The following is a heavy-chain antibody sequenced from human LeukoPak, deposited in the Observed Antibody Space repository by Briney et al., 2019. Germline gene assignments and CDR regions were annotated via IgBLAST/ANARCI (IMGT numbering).Heavy chain of an antibody. CDR3: ARDQYHYDSSGYYGFDY. Sequence: SETLSLTCTVSGGSISSYYWSWIRQPPGKGLEWIGYIYYSGSTNYNPSLKSRVTISVDTSKNQFSLKLSSVTAADTAVYYCARDQYHYDSSGYYGFDYWGQGTLATVSS. J-gene: IGHJ4*02. CDR2: IYYSGST. D-gene: IGHD3-22*01. V-gene: IGHV4-59*12. CDR1: GGSISSYY.